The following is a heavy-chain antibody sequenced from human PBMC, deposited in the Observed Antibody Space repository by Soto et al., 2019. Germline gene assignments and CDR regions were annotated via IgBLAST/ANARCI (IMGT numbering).Heavy chain of an antibody. D-gene: IGHD6-13*01. CDR3: ATPPPGQQPVRGAFDI. CDR1: GYTLTELS. J-gene: IGHJ3*02. V-gene: IGHV1-24*01. Sequence: ASVKVSCKVSGYTLTELSMHWVRQAPGKGLEWMGGFDPEDGETIYAQKFQGRVTMTEDTSTDTAYMELSSLRSEDTAVYYCATPPPGQQPVRGAFDIWGQGTMVTVSS. CDR2: FDPEDGET.